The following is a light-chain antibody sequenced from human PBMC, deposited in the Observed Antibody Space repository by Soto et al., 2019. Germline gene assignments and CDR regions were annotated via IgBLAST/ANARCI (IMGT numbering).Light chain of an antibody. Sequence: QSVLTQPASVSGSPGQSITISCTGTRSDIGNSNLVSWYQQHPGEAPKLLIYAGTKRPSGVSDRFSGSNSGITASLTISGLQAEDEAHYFCCSYARSSIVVFAEGTKVTVL. CDR1: RSDIGNSNL. V-gene: IGLV2-23*01. J-gene: IGLJ2*01. CDR3: CSYARSSIVV. CDR2: AGT.